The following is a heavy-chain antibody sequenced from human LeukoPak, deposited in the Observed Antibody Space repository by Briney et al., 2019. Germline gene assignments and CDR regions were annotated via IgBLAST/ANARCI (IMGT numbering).Heavy chain of an antibody. J-gene: IGHJ4*02. D-gene: IGHD4-23*01. Sequence: GGSLRLSCAASGFTFSSYAMSWARQAPGKGLEWVSGISGSGGGTYYADSVKGRFTISRDNSKNTLYLQMNSLRAEDTAVYYCAKPPGGKGYFDYWGQGTLVTVSS. CDR2: ISGSGGGT. CDR3: AKPPGGKGYFDY. CDR1: GFTFSSYA. V-gene: IGHV3-23*01.